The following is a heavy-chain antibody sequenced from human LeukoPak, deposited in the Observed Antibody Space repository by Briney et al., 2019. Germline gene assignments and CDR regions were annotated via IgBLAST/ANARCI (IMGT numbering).Heavy chain of an antibody. CDR3: ALKGYSYGYLNY. V-gene: IGHV1-69*06. Sequence: SVKVSCKASGGTFSSYAISWVRQAPGQGLEWMGGIIPIFGTANYAQKFQGRVTITADKSTSTAYMELSSLRSEDTAVYYCALKGYSYGYLNYWGQGTLVTVSS. D-gene: IGHD5-18*01. CDR1: GGTFSSYA. J-gene: IGHJ4*02. CDR2: IIPIFGTA.